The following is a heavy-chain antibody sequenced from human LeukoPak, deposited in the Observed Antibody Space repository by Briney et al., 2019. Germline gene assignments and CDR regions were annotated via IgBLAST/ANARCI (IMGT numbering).Heavy chain of an antibody. D-gene: IGHD5-24*01. V-gene: IGHV3-23*01. Sequence: GGSLRLSCAASGFTFSNYAMNWVRQAPGTGLEWVSGLSGSGATTYYADSVKGRFTISRDNSKNTLYVQMNSLRAEDTAVYYCARDQFQGAFDIWGQGTMVTVSS. J-gene: IGHJ3*02. CDR3: ARDQFQGAFDI. CDR2: LSGSGATT. CDR1: GFTFSNYA.